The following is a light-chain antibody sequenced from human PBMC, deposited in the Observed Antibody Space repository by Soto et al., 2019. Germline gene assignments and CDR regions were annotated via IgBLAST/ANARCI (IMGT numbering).Light chain of an antibody. CDR3: QQYHTYYT. CDR2: DAS. V-gene: IGKV1-5*01. Sequence: DIQMTQSPSTLSASVGDRVTITCRASQSIGNWLAWYQQKPGKAPKLLIYDASNLESGVPSRISGSGSGTEFALTISSLQPDDYATYYCQQYHTYYTFGQGTNLEIK. CDR1: QSIGNW. J-gene: IGKJ2*01.